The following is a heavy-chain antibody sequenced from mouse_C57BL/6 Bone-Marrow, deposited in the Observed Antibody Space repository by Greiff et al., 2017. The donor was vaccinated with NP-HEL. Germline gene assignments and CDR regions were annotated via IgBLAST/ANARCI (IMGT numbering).Heavy chain of an antibody. CDR2: IYPGDGDT. D-gene: IGHD2-4*01. V-gene: IGHV1-82*01. CDR3: ARSLDYVPYGRYFSV. CDR1: GYAFSSSW. Sequence: QVQLQQSGPELVKPGASVKISCKASGYAFSSSWMNWVKQRPGKGLEWIGRIYPGDGDTNYNGKFKGKATLTADKSSSTAYMQLSSLTSEDSAVYFCARSLDYVPYGRYFSVWGTGTTVTVSS. J-gene: IGHJ1*03.